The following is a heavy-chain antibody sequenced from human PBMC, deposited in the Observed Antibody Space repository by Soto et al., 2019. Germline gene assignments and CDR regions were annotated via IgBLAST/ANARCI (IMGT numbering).Heavy chain of an antibody. J-gene: IGHJ5*02. Sequence: QVQLVQSGAEVKKPGSSVKVSCKASGGTFSSYAISWVRQAPGQGLEWMGGIIPIFGTANYAQKFQGRVTINADESMSSADRELSILSAEDSAVYYWASDGISTSWYAGCGWRNWFDPCGPGPLVTVSS. CDR3: ASDGISTSWYAGCGWRNWFDP. D-gene: IGHD2-2*01. CDR1: GGTFSSYA. V-gene: IGHV1-69*12. CDR2: IIPIFGTA.